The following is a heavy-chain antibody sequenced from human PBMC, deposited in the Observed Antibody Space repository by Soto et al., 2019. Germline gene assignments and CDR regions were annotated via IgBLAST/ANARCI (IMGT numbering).Heavy chain of an antibody. J-gene: IGHJ4*02. D-gene: IGHD3-9*01. Sequence: PGGSLRLSCAASGFTFSSYAMSWVRQAPGKGLEWVSAISGSGGSTYYADSVKGRFTISRDNSKNTLYLQMNSLRAEDTAVYYCAKGMGHDILHGYHYDYWGQGTLVTVSS. V-gene: IGHV3-23*01. CDR2: ISGSGGST. CDR3: AKGMGHDILHGYHYDY. CDR1: GFTFSSYA.